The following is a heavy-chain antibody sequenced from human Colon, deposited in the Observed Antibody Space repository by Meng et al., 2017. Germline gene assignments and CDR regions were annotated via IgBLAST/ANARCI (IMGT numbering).Heavy chain of an antibody. J-gene: IGHJ4*02. V-gene: IGHV3-15*01. D-gene: IGHD5-18*01. CDR2: IKQRFQGGTT. Sequence: GGSLRLSCTASGFTFSDAWMNWVRLAPGKGLEWVGRIKQRFQGGTTDYAAPVTGRFTISRDDSKSTLYLQMNSLKTEDTAVYYCTTGYSTPWHDHSWGRGTLVTVSS. CDR1: GFTFSDAW. CDR3: TTGYSTPWHDHS.